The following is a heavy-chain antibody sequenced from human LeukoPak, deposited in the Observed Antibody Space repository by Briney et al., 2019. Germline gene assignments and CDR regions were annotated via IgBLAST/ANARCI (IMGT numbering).Heavy chain of an antibody. CDR1: GFTFSSYS. CDR3: ARAPTWSDAFDI. Sequence: PGGSLRLSCAASGFTFSSYSMNWVRQAPGKGLEWVSSISSSSSYIYYADSVKGRFTISRDNAKNSLYLQMNSLRAEDTAVYYCARAPTWSDAFDIWGQGTMVTVSS. V-gene: IGHV3-21*01. CDR2: ISSSSSYI. D-gene: IGHD3-3*01. J-gene: IGHJ3*02.